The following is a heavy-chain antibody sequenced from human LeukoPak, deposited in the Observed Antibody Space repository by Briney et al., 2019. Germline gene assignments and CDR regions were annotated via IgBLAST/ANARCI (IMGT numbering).Heavy chain of an antibody. CDR1: GFTFSSYS. CDR3: ARPEGYCSSTSCQYYYYYYMDV. CDR2: ISSSSSYI. Sequence: GGSLRLSCAASGFTFSSYSMNWVRQAPGKGLEWVSSISSSSSYIYYAGSVKGRFTISRDNAKNSLYLQMNSLRAEDTAVYYCARPEGYCSSTSCQYYYYYYMDVWGKGTTVTVSS. D-gene: IGHD2-2*01. V-gene: IGHV3-21*01. J-gene: IGHJ6*03.